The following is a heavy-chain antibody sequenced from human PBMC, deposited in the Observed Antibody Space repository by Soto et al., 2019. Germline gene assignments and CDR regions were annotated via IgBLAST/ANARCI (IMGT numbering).Heavy chain of an antibody. CDR3: NRGSEYDFSSGYL. Sequence: QERLVQSGAEVRKPGSSVKVSCKVTGGTSTRYAINWVRQAPGQGPEWMGGIVPMFGTSKYAQKFQGRVTITEDTSTNIAYMELRSLRSEDTAVYYCNRGSEYDFSSGYLWGQGTLVSVSS. CDR1: GGTSTRYA. CDR2: IVPMFGTS. D-gene: IGHD3-3*01. J-gene: IGHJ4*02. V-gene: IGHV1-69*06.